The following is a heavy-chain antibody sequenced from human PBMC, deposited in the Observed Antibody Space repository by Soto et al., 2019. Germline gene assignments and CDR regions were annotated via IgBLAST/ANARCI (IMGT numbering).Heavy chain of an antibody. J-gene: IGHJ3*02. V-gene: IGHV3-9*01. CDR1: GFTFDDYA. D-gene: IGHD6-13*01. CDR3: AKDRYSSSAGAFDI. Sequence: EVQLVESGGGLVQPGRSLRLSCAASGFTFDDYAMHWVRQAPGKGLEWVSGISWNSGSIGYADSVKGRFTISRDNAKNSLYLQMNSLRAEDTALYYCAKDRYSSSAGAFDIWGQGTMVTVSS. CDR2: ISWNSGSI.